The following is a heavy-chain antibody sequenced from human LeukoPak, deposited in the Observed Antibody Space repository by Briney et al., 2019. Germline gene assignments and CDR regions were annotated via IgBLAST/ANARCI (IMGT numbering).Heavy chain of an antibody. V-gene: IGHV3-30*03. Sequence: GGSLRLSCAASGFTFSSYVMHWVRQAPGRGLEGVAVISYDGSNKYYADSVKSRFTISRDNSKNTLYLQMNSLRAEDTAVYYCARDGKDSSGYYFGDSWGQGTLVTVSS. CDR3: ARDGKDSSGYYFGDS. D-gene: IGHD3-22*01. J-gene: IGHJ4*02. CDR2: ISYDGSNK. CDR1: GFTFSSYV.